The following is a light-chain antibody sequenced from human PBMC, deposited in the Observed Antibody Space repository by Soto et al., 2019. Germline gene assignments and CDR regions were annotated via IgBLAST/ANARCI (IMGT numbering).Light chain of an antibody. J-gene: IGKJ1*01. Sequence: EIVLTQSPGTLSLSPGERATISCRASQSVSSSYLAWYQQKPGQAPRLLIYGASSRATGIPDRFSGSGSGTDFTLTISRLEPEDFAAYYCQQYGRSPRTFGQGTKV. CDR2: GAS. V-gene: IGKV3-20*01. CDR3: QQYGRSPRT. CDR1: QSVSSSY.